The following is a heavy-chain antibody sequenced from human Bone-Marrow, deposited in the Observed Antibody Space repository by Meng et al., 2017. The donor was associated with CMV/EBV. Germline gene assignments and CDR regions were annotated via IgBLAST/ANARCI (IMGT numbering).Heavy chain of an antibody. J-gene: IGHJ2*01. CDR3: ARDTMELLPDWYFDL. D-gene: IGHD1-26*01. V-gene: IGHV4-34*01. CDR1: GGSFSGYY. CDR2: SNHSGST. Sequence: SETLSLTCAVYGGSFSGYYWSWIRQPPGKGLEWIGESNHSGSTNYNPSLKSRVTISVDTSKNQFSLKLSSVTAADTAVYYCARDTMELLPDWYFDLWGRGTLVTVSS.